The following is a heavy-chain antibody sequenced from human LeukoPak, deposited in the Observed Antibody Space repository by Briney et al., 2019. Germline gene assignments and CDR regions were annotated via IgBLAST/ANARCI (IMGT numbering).Heavy chain of an antibody. V-gene: IGHV4-59*01. Sequence: SETLSLTRTVSGGSISSYYWSWIRQPPGKGLEWIGYIYYSGSTNYNPSLKSRVTISVDTSKNQFSLKLSSVTAADTAVYYCARGPSGSYLDYWGQGTLVTVSS. J-gene: IGHJ4*02. D-gene: IGHD1-26*01. CDR1: GGSISSYY. CDR2: IYYSGST. CDR3: ARGPSGSYLDY.